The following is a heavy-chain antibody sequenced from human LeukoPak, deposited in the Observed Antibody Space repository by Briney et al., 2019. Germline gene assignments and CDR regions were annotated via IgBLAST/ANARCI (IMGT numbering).Heavy chain of an antibody. CDR2: ISSSSSYI. Sequence: GGSQRLSCAASGFTFSSYSMNWVRQAPGKGLEWASSISSSSSYIYYADSVKGRFTISRDNAKNSLYLQMNSLRAEDTAVYYCARDSRSRYRTHLDYWGQGTLVTVSS. V-gene: IGHV3-21*01. D-gene: IGHD1-1*01. CDR3: ARDSRSRYRTHLDY. J-gene: IGHJ4*02. CDR1: GFTFSSYS.